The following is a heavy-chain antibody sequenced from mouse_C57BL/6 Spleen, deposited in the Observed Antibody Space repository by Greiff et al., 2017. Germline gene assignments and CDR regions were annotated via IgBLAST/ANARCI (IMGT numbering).Heavy chain of an antibody. CDR1: GYTFTSYW. J-gene: IGHJ3*01. D-gene: IGHD3-2*02. Sequence: QVQLQQSGAELVRPGTSVKLSCKASGYTFTSYWMHWVKQRPGQGLEWIGVIDPSDSYTNYNQKFKGKATLTVDTSSSTAYMQLSSLTSEDSAVYYCAREETAQAPFAYWGQGTLVTVSA. CDR2: IDPSDSYT. V-gene: IGHV1-59*01. CDR3: AREETAQAPFAY.